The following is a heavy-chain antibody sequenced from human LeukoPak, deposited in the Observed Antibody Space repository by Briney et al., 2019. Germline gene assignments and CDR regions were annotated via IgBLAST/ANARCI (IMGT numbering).Heavy chain of an antibody. V-gene: IGHV1-18*04. D-gene: IGHD6-13*01. CDR3: ARDGWDIAAPNDAFDI. CDR2: ISAYNGNT. CDR1: GYTFTGYY. Sequence: ASVKVSCKASGYTFTGYYMHWVRQAPGEGLEWMGWISAYNGNTNYAQKLQGRVTMTTDTSTSTAYMELRSLRSDDTAVYYCARDGWDIAAPNDAFDIWGQGTMVTVSS. J-gene: IGHJ3*02.